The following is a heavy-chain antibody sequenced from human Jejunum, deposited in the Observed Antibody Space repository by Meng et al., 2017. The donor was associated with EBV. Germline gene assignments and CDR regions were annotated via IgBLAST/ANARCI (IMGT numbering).Heavy chain of an antibody. CDR2: ISNDGNNK. V-gene: IGHV3-30-3*01. D-gene: IGHD3-16*01. J-gene: IGHJ4*02. CDR1: GFTFSGQA. Sequence: QLHLXASGGCVVQXWGSLSLSCAASGFTFSGQAMQWVRQAPGKGLKWVALISNDGNNKYYADSVKGRFTISRDNSKNTLYLQMNSLRVDDTALYYCTREWGADYWGQGTLVTVSS. CDR3: TREWGADY.